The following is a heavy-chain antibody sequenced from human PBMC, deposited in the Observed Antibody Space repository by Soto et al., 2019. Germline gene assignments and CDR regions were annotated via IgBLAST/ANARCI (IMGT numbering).Heavy chain of an antibody. CDR3: AKDEGVGGTLGLSDY. J-gene: IGHJ4*02. D-gene: IGHD1-26*01. CDR2: MSSDGSKI. V-gene: IGHV3-30*18. CDR1: GIDFNYYA. Sequence: QVQLVESGGGAVQPGECLRVSCVASGIDFNYYAMHWVRQAPGKGLESVAVMSSDGSKIHHTDSVKGRFTISRDNSKNTLYLQMNSLRKEDTAVYFCAKDEGVGGTLGLSDYWGQGTLVSVSS.